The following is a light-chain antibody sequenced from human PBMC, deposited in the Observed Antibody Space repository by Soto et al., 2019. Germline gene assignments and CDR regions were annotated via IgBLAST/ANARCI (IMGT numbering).Light chain of an antibody. J-gene: IGKJ1*01. V-gene: IGKV1-27*01. CDR2: TAS. CDR1: QDIGIY. Sequence: DIQMTQSPSSLSASVGDRVTITCRASQDIGIYLAWYQQKSGRVPKLLIYTASTLQSGVPSRFSGSGSGTDFTLTSSSLQPEDVATYFCQINVGAPRTFGQGTKVDIK. CDR3: QINVGAPRT.